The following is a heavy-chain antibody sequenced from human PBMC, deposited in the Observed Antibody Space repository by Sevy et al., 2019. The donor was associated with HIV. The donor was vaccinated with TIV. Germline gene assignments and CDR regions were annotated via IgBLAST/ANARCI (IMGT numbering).Heavy chain of an antibody. Sequence: GGSLRLSCEASGFTVSGNYMAWVRLAPGKGLEWVSLIDSGGSTYYADSVKGRFTISRENAKNTLYFQMNPLRAEDTAVYFCARDRYYDASGYYYYYYGMDVWGQGTTVTVSS. J-gene: IGHJ6*02. CDR2: IDSGGST. CDR1: GFTVSGNY. D-gene: IGHD3-22*01. CDR3: ARDRYYDASGYYYYYYGMDV. V-gene: IGHV3-66*01.